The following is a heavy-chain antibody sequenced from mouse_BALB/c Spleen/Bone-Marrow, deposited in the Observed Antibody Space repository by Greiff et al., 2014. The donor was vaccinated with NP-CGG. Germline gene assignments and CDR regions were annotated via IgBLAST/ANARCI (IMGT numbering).Heavy chain of an antibody. D-gene: IGHD1-3*01. CDR2: IGLKSNNYAT. Sequence: DVKLVESGGGLVQPGESMKLSCVASGFTFNNFWMNWVRQSPEKGLEWVAEIGLKSNNYATHYAESVKARFTVSRDDSKSRVYLQMNNLRAEDTGIYYCTRPYLYTPGDCAYWGQGTLVSISA. J-gene: IGHJ3*01. V-gene: IGHV6-6*02. CDR1: GFTFNNFW. CDR3: TRPYLYTPGDCAY.